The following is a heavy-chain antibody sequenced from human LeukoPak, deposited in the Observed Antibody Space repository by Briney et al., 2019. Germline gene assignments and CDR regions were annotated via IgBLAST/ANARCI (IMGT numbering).Heavy chain of an antibody. J-gene: IGHJ4*02. CDR1: GYSISSGYY. V-gene: IGHV4-38-2*02. D-gene: IGHD3-3*01. Sequence: SETLSLTCTVSGYSISSGYYWGWIRQPPGKGLEWIGSIYHSGSTYYNPSLKSRVTISVDTSKNQFSLKLSSVTAADAAVYYCARATIYDFWSGYPYYFDYWGQGTLVTVSS. CDR2: IYHSGST. CDR3: ARATIYDFWSGYPYYFDY.